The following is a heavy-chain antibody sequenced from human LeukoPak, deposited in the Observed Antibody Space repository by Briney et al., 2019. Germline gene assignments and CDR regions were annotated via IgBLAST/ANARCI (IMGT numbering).Heavy chain of an antibody. V-gene: IGHV3-23*01. CDR1: GFTFSSYA. D-gene: IGHD3-16*02. J-gene: IGHJ4*02. Sequence: GGSLGLSGAASGFTFSSYALSWFRQAPGKGLEWVSAISGSGGSTYYADSVKGRFTISRDNSKNTLYLQMNSLRAEDTAVYYCANPVRLGELSPYDYWGQGTLVTVSS. CDR2: ISGSGGST. CDR3: ANPVRLGELSPYDY.